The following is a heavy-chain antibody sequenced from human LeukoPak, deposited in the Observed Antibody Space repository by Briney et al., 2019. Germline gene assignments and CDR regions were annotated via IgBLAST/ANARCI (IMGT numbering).Heavy chain of an antibody. V-gene: IGHV3-23*01. Sequence: PAGGSLRLSCAASGFTFSSYAMSWVRQAPGKGLEWVSGISGTGGSTDYADSVKGRFTISRDNSKNTLYVQMNSLRAEDTAVYYCAKGISDYFDYWGQGTLVTVSS. CDR3: AKGISDYFDY. CDR2: ISGTGGST. D-gene: IGHD3-3*02. CDR1: GFTFSSYA. J-gene: IGHJ4*02.